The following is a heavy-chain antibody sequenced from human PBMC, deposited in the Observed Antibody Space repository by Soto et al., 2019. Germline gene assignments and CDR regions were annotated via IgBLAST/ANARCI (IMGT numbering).Heavy chain of an antibody. D-gene: IGHD1-26*01. Sequence: GGSLRRSWTASGFTFNTHLMHWVRQAPGKGLVWVSRIYFDGITTNYADSVKGRLTVSRDNAKNTVYLHVNTLRDEDTAVYYCARGGAMGVDYWGQGTLVTVSS. V-gene: IGHV3-74*01. CDR1: GFTFNTHL. J-gene: IGHJ4*02. CDR2: IYFDGITT. CDR3: ARGGAMGVDY.